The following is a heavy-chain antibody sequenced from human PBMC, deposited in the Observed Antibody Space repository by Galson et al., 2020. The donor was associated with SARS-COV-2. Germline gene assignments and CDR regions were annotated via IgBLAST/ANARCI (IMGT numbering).Heavy chain of an antibody. D-gene: IGHD6-19*01. V-gene: IGHV3-30*04. J-gene: IGHJ3*02. CDR2: ISYDGSEK. CDR3: ARSGPSLAGTMGAFDI. CDR1: GFTFFRYA. Sequence: GGSLRLSCAASGFTFFRYAINWVRQAPGKGLEWVAVISYDGSEKYYGDSVKGRFTISRDNSRNTLYLQVDSLRPEDTAVYYCARSGPSLAGTMGAFDIWGQGTMVTVSS.